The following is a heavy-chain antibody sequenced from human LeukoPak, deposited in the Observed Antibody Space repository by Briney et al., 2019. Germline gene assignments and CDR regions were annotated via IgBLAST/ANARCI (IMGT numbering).Heavy chain of an antibody. Sequence: GGSLRLSCSASGFTFSNYAMHWVRQAPGKGLEYVSAISSNGGTADCADSVKGRLTISRDNSKNTLYLQMSSLRVEDTAVYYCVKAGNYDYWGQGTLVTVSS. V-gene: IGHV3-64D*09. CDR1: GFTFSNYA. D-gene: IGHD1-7*01. CDR2: ISSNGGTA. CDR3: VKAGNYDY. J-gene: IGHJ4*02.